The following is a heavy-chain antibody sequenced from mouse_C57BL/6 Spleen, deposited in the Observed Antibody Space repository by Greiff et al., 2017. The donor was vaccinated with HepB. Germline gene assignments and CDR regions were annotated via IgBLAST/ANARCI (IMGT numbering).Heavy chain of an antibody. J-gene: IGHJ4*01. V-gene: IGHV1-72*01. Sequence: QVQLQQPGAELVKPGASVKLSCKASGYTFTSYWMHWVKQRPGRGLEWIGRIDPNSGGTKYNEKFKSKATLTVDKPSSTAYMQISSLTSEDSAVYYCARGVVTSYYAMDYWGQGTSVTVSS. CDR2: IDPNSGGT. D-gene: IGHD2-5*01. CDR3: ARGVVTSYYAMDY. CDR1: GYTFTSYW.